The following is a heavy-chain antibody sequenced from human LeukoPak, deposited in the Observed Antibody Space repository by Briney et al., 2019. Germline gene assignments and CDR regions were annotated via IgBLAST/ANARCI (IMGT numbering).Heavy chain of an antibody. Sequence: GASVKVSCKASGYTFTSYDINWVRQATGQGLEWMGWMNPNSGNTGYAQKFQGRVTITRNTSISTAYMELSSLRSEDTAVYYCAKVDNWKYAHHDFWGQGTLVTVSS. V-gene: IGHV1-8*03. CDR3: AKVDNWKYAHHDF. J-gene: IGHJ4*02. D-gene: IGHD1-1*01. CDR2: MNPNSGNT. CDR1: GYTFTSYD.